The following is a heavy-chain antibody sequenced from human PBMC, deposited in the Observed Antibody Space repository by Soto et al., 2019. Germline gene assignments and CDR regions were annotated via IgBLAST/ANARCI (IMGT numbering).Heavy chain of an antibody. CDR3: ARLEAQLELDAFDI. CDR2: IYPGDSDT. CDR1: GYSFTSYW. J-gene: IGHJ3*02. D-gene: IGHD1-1*01. Sequence: PGESLESSCKGSGYSFTSYWIGWVRQMPGKGLEWMGIIYPGDSDTRYSPSFQGQVTISADKSISTAYLQWSSLKAPDTAVYYCARLEAQLELDAFDIWGQGTMVTVSS. V-gene: IGHV5-51*01.